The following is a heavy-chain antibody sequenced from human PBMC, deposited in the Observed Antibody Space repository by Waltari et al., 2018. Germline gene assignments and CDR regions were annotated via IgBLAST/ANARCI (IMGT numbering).Heavy chain of an antibody. J-gene: IGHJ4*02. CDR1: GYTFSSYA. CDR2: ISGSGGST. CDR3: AKDRRLIAAAGLGY. D-gene: IGHD6-13*01. V-gene: IGHV3-23*01. Sequence: EVQLLESGGGLVQPGGSLRLSCAASGYTFSSYAMSWVSQAQGKGLEWVSAISGSGGSTYYADSVKGRFTISRDNSKNTLYLQMNSLCAEDTAVYYCAKDRRLIAAAGLGYWGQGTLVTVSS.